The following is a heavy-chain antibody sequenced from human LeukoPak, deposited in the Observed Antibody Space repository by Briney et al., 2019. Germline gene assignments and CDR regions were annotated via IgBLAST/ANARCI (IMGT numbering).Heavy chain of an antibody. CDR3: ARGFGYYYGVDV. CDR1: GGSISSYY. CDR2: IYYSGST. V-gene: IGHV4-59*01. J-gene: IGHJ6*02. Sequence: PSETLSLTCTVSGGSISSYYWSWIRQPPGKGLEWIGYIYYSGSTNYNPSLKSRVTISVDTSKNQFSLKLSSVTAADTAVYYCARGFGYYYGVDVWGQGTTVTVSS. D-gene: IGHD3-10*01.